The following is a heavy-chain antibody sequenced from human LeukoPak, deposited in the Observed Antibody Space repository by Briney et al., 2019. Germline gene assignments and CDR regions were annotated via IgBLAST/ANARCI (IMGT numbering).Heavy chain of an antibody. J-gene: IGHJ3*02. CDR2: INPNIGGT. Sequence: GASVKVSCKASGYTFTDYYMHWVRQAPGQGLEWMGWINPNIGGTNYAQKFQGRVTMTRDTSISTAYMELSRLRSDDTAVYYCARAGIWDYSDSSGYHNAAFDIWGQGTMVTVSS. V-gene: IGHV1-2*02. CDR1: GYTFTDYY. CDR3: ARAGIWDYSDSSGYHNAAFDI. D-gene: IGHD3-22*01.